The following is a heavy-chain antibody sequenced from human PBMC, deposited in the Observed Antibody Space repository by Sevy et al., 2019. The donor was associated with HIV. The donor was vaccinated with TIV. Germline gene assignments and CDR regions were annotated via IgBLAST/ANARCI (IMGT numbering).Heavy chain of an antibody. CDR2: IYYSGST. J-gene: IGHJ4*02. CDR3: ARQRIEVAVNFDY. Sequence: SETLSLTCSVSGGSISSSSYYWGWIRQPPGKGLEWIGCIYYSGSTYYNPSLKSRVTISVDTSKNQFSLKLSSVTAADTAVYYCARQRIEVAVNFDYWGQGTLVTVSS. CDR1: GGSISSSSYY. D-gene: IGHD6-19*01. V-gene: IGHV4-39*01.